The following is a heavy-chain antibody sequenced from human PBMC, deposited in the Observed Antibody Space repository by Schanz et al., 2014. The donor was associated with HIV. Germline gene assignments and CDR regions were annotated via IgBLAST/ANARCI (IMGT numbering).Heavy chain of an antibody. V-gene: IGHV3-7*01. CDR2: MNQDGSRK. CDR1: GFTFSSYW. J-gene: IGHJ6*02. Sequence: EVHLVESGGGLVQPGGSLRLSCAASGFTFSSYWMTWVRQAPGKGLEMVANMNQDGSRKYYVDSVKGRFTISRDNAKNALFLQMESLRAEDTAVYYCARDGGEVWGQGTTVTVSS. CDR3: ARDGGEV. D-gene: IGHD3-16*01.